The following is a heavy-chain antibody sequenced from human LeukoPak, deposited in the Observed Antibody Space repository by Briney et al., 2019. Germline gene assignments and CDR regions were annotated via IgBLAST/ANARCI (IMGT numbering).Heavy chain of an antibody. CDR1: GFTFSSYA. CDR2: ITNSCGTT. V-gene: IGHV3-23*01. J-gene: IGHJ4*02. D-gene: IGHD3-16*01. CDR3: AKDPPHVSWLFDY. Sequence: GGSLRLSCAASGFTFSSYAMSWVRQAPGKELEWVSAITNSCGTTYYAGSVKGRFTISRDNSKNTLYLQMNSLRAEDAAVYYCAKDPPHVSWLFDYWGQGTLVTVSS.